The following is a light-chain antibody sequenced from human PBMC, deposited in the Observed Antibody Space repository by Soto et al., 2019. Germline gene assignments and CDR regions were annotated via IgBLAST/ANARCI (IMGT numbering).Light chain of an antibody. CDR1: SSNIGREY. J-gene: IGLJ2*01. Sequence: QSVLTQAPSASGTPGQRVTISCSGSSSNIGREYVYWYQQFPGTAPKLLIYDNGKRSSGIPDRFSGSQSGTSATLGITGLQTGDEADYYCGTWDNSLSAVFGGGTKLTVL. V-gene: IGLV1-51*01. CDR2: DNG. CDR3: GTWDNSLSAV.